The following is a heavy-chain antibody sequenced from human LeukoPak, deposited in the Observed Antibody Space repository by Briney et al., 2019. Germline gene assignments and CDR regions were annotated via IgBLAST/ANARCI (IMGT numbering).Heavy chain of an antibody. CDR1: GFTFSSYG. CDR3: AKDRTGLGDYVGYYYYGMDV. Sequence: GGSLRLSCAASGFTFSSYGMHWVRQAPGKGLEWVAVISYDGSNKYYADSVKGRFTISRDNSKNTLYLQMNSLRAEDTAVYYCAKDRTGLGDYVGYYYYGMDVWGQGTTVTVSS. CDR2: ISYDGSNK. J-gene: IGHJ6*02. D-gene: IGHD4-23*01. V-gene: IGHV3-30*18.